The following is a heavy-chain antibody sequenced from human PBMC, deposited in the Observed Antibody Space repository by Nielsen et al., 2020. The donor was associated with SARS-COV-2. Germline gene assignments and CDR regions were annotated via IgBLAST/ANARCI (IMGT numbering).Heavy chain of an antibody. J-gene: IGHJ4*02. V-gene: IGHV3-23*01. CDR2: IGAIDGST. CDR1: GFTFSSYG. Sequence: GESLKISCVASGFTFSSYGMNWVRQAPGKGLEWVSSIGAIDGSTNYAESLRGRFTISRDNSKNTLYLQINSLRAEDTAMYYCAKNPSRRDYGADYWGQGTLVTVSS. CDR3: AKNPSRRDYGADY. D-gene: IGHD4-17*01.